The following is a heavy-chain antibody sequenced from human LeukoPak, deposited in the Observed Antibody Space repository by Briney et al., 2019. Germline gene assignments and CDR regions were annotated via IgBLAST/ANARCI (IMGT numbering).Heavy chain of an antibody. CDR3: ARLVVAANGYYFDY. V-gene: IGHV1-18*01. CDR1: VYTFTSYG. CDR2: ISAYNGNT. J-gene: IGHJ4*02. D-gene: IGHD2-15*01. Sequence: ASVKLSCKASVYTFTSYGISWVRQAPGQGLEWMGWISAYNGNTNYAQKLQGRVTMTTDTSTSTAYMELRSLRSDDTAVYYCARLVVAANGYYFDYWGQGTLVTVSS.